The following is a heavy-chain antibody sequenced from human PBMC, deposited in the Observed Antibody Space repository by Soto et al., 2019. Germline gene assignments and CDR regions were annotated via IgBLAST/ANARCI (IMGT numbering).Heavy chain of an antibody. D-gene: IGHD3-10*01. J-gene: IGHJ4*01. Sequence: EVQLLESGGGLVQPGGSLRLSCAASGFTFSSYAMSWVRQAPGKGLEWVSAIGVSGDTTYYADSVKGRFTISRDNSKNTLYLQMGSLRAEETAVYYCAKVRRFGALMSLYWGQEPWSPSPQ. CDR2: IGVSGDTT. CDR3: AKVRRFGALMSLY. CDR1: GFTFSSYA. V-gene: IGHV3-23*01.